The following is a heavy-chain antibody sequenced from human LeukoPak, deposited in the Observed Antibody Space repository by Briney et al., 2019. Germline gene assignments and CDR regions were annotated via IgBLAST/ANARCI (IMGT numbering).Heavy chain of an antibody. V-gene: IGHV5-51*01. CDR3: ARLISTSGLLYFDF. J-gene: IGHJ4*02. CDR2: VYPGDSQT. CDR1: GYSFTTYW. D-gene: IGHD2-15*01. Sequence: GESLQISCKGSGYSFTTYWIGWVRQMPGKGLEWMGLVYPGDSQTRYSPSFQGQVTISVDKSITTAYLQWSSLKASDTALYYCARLISTSGLLYFDFWGQGTLVTVSS.